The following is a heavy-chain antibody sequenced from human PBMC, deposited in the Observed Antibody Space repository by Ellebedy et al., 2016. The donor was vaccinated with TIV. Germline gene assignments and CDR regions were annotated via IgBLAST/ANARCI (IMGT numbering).Heavy chain of an antibody. CDR2: IKADGSEK. Sequence: GESLKISCAASGFTFSTYSMTWVRQAPGKGLEWVANIKADGSEKNYVDSVKGRFTISRDNAKNSVYLQMNRLRAEDTAVYYCARDSSGYSIGWYGDYWGQGTLVTVSS. CDR3: ARDSSGYSIGWYGDY. J-gene: IGHJ4*02. V-gene: IGHV3-7*03. CDR1: GFTFSTYS. D-gene: IGHD6-19*01.